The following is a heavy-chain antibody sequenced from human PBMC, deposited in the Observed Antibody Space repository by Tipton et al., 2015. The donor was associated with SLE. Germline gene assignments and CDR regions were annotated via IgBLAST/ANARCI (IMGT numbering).Heavy chain of an antibody. CDR2: INHSGST. D-gene: IGHD3-3*01. CDR3: ACGRSCLGYYDFWSGPRAFDY. CDR1: GGSFSGYY. V-gene: IGHV4-34*01. Sequence: TLSLTCAVYGGSFSGYYWSWVRQPPGKGLEWIGEINHSGSTNYNTSLKSRVTISVYTSKNQFSLKLSSVTAADTAVYYCACGRSCLGYYDFWSGPRAFDYWGQGTLVTVSS. J-gene: IGHJ4*02.